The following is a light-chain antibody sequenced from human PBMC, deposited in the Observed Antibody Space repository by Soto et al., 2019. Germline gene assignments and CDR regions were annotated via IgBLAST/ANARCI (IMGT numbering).Light chain of an antibody. CDR2: EVS. CDR1: SSDVGGYNY. J-gene: IGLJ3*02. Sequence: QSALTQPASVSGSPGQSITISCTGTSSDVGGYNYFSWYQQHPGKVPRLMIYEVSNRPSGLSNRFSGSKSGNTASLTISGLQAEDEADYSCSSYTSSNTWVFGGGTKLTVL. CDR3: SSYTSSNTWV. V-gene: IGLV2-14*01.